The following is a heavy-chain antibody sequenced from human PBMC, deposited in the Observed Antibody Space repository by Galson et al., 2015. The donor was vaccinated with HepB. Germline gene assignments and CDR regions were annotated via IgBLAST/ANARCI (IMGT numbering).Heavy chain of an antibody. Sequence: SVKVSCKASGGTFSSYAISWVRQAPGQGLEWMGGIIPIFGTANYAQKFQGRVTITADESTSTAYMELSSLRSEDTAVYYCARGRIVVVPAAMDGWFDPWGQGTLVTVSS. J-gene: IGHJ5*02. CDR3: ARGRIVVVPAAMDGWFDP. D-gene: IGHD2-2*01. CDR2: IIPIFGTA. CDR1: GGTFSSYA. V-gene: IGHV1-69*13.